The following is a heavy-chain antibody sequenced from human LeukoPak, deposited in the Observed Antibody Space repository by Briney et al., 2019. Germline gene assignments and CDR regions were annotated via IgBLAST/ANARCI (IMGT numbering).Heavy chain of an antibody. CDR3: ARDQEYSGYDRGLDY. CDR2: IYTSGSN. J-gene: IGHJ4*02. CDR1: GGSISSYY. D-gene: IGHD5-12*01. V-gene: IGHV4-4*07. Sequence: PSETLSLTCTVSGGSISSYYWSWIRQPAGKGLEWIGRIYTSGSNNYKPSLKSRVTMSVDTSKNQFSLKLSSVTAADTAVYYCARDQEYSGYDRGLDYWGQGTLVTVSS.